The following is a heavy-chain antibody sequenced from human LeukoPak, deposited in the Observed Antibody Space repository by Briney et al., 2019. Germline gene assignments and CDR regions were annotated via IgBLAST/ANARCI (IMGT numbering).Heavy chain of an antibody. D-gene: IGHD3-3*01. CDR1: GGSISSGDYY. V-gene: IGHV4-30-4*08. J-gene: IGHJ3*02. Sequence: SETLSLTCTVSGGSISSGDYYWSWIRQPPGKGLEWIGYIYYSGSTYYNPSLKSRVTISVDTSKNQFSLKLSSVTAADTAVYYCARALGDYDFWSGTPTYDAFEIWGQGTMVTVSS. CDR2: IYYSGST. CDR3: ARALGDYDFWSGTPTYDAFEI.